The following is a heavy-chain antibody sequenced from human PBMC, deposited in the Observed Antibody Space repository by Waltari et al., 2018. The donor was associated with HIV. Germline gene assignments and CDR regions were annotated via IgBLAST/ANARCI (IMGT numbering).Heavy chain of an antibody. V-gene: IGHV4-39*01. Sequence: QLLLQESGPGLVRPSETLSLTCTVTGPSISSRRSYWGWVRQPPGKGLEWIVSTMSSGRTYNNQSLKSRVDISVDTSRNQFSLNLTSVTAADTALYYCARHDGTSYYFGSDMNPRPFSFWFASWGQGILVTVSS. CDR3: ARHDGTSYYFGSDMNPRPFSFWFAS. D-gene: IGHD3-10*01. CDR2: TMSSGRT. CDR1: GPSISSRRSY. J-gene: IGHJ5*01.